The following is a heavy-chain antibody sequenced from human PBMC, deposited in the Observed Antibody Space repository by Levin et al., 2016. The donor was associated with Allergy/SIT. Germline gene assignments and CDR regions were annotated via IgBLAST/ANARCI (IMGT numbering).Heavy chain of an antibody. J-gene: IGHJ4*02. Sequence: SETLSLTCTVSGGSISSYYWSWIRQPPGKGLEWIGYIYYSGSTNYNPSLKSRVTISVDTSKNQFSLKLSSVTAADTAVYYCARVRGGDYNPADYWGQGTLVTVSS. V-gene: IGHV4-59*01. CDR2: IYYSGST. CDR1: GGSISSYY. D-gene: IGHD4-17*01. CDR3: ARVRGGDYNPADY.